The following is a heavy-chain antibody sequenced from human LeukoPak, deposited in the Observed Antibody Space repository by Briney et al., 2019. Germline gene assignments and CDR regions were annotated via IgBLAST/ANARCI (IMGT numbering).Heavy chain of an antibody. Sequence: ASVKVSCKASGGTFSSYAISWMRQAPGQGLEWMGRIIPILGIANYAQKFQGRVTITADKSTSTAYMELSSLRSEDTAVYYCARGPTAMVLSDYWGQGTLVTVSS. J-gene: IGHJ4*02. CDR2: IIPILGIA. CDR3: ARGPTAMVLSDY. D-gene: IGHD5-18*01. V-gene: IGHV1-69*04. CDR1: GGTFSSYA.